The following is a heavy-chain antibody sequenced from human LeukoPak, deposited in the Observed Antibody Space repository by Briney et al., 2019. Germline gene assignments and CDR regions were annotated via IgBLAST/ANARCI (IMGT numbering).Heavy chain of an antibody. CDR1: GFTFSSYA. J-gene: IGHJ4*02. V-gene: IGHV3-23*01. D-gene: IGHD3-16*01. CDR2: IIDDGHTT. CDR3: AKYGGHPLPHYYLDY. Sequence: GGSLRLSCAASGFTFSSYAMSWVRQAPGQGLGWVSLIIDDGHTTSYADSVKGRFTISRDNSKNTLFLQMNSLRAEDTAVYYCAKYGGHPLPHYYLDYWGQGTQVTVSS.